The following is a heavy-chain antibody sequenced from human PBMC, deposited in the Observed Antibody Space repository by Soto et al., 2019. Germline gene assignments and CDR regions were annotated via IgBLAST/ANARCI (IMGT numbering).Heavy chain of an antibody. D-gene: IGHD6-13*01. CDR3: VTPYSSSWFSPFDY. Sequence: EVQLLESGGGLVQPGGSLRLSCAASGFTFGSYAMSWVRQAPGKGLEWVSSIGAGYGTYYADSVKGRFTISRDNSKNTLYLQMNSLRAEDTAIYYCVTPYSSSWFSPFDYWGQGSLVTVSS. CDR1: GFTFGSYA. V-gene: IGHV3-23*01. J-gene: IGHJ4*02. CDR2: IGAGYGT.